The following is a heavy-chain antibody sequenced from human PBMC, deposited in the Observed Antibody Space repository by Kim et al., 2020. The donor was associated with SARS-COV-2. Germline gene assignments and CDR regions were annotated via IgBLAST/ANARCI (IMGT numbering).Heavy chain of an antibody. V-gene: IGHV1-69*04. D-gene: IGHD3-22*01. J-gene: IGHJ4*02. CDR3: ARVGDYYDSSGYYIY. Sequence: QKFQGRVTITADKSTSTAYMELSSLRSEDTAVYYCARVGDYYDSSGYYIYWGQGTLVTVSS.